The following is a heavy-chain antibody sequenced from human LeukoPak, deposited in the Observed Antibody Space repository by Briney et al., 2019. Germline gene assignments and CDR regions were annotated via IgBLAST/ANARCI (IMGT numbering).Heavy chain of an antibody. CDR1: GYTFTNYW. D-gene: IGHD5-24*01. CDR3: ARRDGYDSTTFDY. J-gene: IGHJ4*02. CDR2: IYPGDSDT. V-gene: IGHV5-51*01. Sequence: GESLKISCQSSGYTFTNYWIGWVRQMPGKGLEWMGIIYPGDSDTRYSPSFQGQVTISADKSIGTAFLQWSSLKASDTAMYYCARRDGYDSTTFDYWGQGTLVTVSS.